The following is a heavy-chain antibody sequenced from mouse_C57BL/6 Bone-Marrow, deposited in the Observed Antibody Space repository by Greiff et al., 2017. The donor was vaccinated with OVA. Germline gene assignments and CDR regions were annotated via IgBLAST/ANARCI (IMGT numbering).Heavy chain of an antibody. Sequence: QVQLQQSGAELARPGASVKLSCKASGYTFTSYGISWVKQRTGQGLEWIGEIYPRSGNTYYNEKFKGKATLTADKSSSTAYMELRSLTSEDSAVYFCARSHDGSAWFAYWGQGTLVTVSA. CDR2: IYPRSGNT. CDR1: GYTFTSYG. V-gene: IGHV1-81*01. CDR3: ARSHDGSAWFAY. D-gene: IGHD2-3*01. J-gene: IGHJ3*01.